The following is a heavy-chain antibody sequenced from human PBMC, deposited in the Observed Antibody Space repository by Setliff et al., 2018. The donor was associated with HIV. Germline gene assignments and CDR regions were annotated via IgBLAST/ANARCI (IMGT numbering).Heavy chain of an antibody. CDR1: GYTFTDYT. J-gene: IGHJ4*02. CDR3: ARGRLRNYFDY. CDR2: INAGNGNT. Sequence: SVKVSCKAFGYTFTDYTIHWVRQAPGQRLEWMGWINAGNGNTKYSQKFQGRVSITRDTSASKAYLELSSLRSEDTAVYYCARGRLRNYFDYWGQGALVTVSS. V-gene: IGHV1-3*01. D-gene: IGHD2-8*01.